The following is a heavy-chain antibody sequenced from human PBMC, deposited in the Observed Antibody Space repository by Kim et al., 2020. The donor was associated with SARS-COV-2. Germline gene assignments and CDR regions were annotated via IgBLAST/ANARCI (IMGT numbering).Heavy chain of an antibody. CDR3: AKEQMSYYDILTALL. V-gene: IGHV3-23*01. Sequence: DAVKGRFTSSRDNSKNTRYLQMNSLRAEDTAVYYCAKEQMSYYDILTALLWGQGTTVTVSS. J-gene: IGHJ6*02. D-gene: IGHD3-9*01.